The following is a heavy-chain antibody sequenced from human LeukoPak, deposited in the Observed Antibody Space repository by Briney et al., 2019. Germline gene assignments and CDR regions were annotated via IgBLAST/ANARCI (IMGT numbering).Heavy chain of an antibody. Sequence: RASVKVSCKASGYTFTGYYMHWVRQAPGQGLEWMGWINPNSGGTNYAQNFQGRVIMTRDTSISTAYMELNSLRSDDTAIYYCARDGGGKPQRNWFDPWGQGTLVTVSS. D-gene: IGHD3-16*01. CDR1: GYTFTGYY. V-gene: IGHV1-2*02. J-gene: IGHJ5*02. CDR2: INPNSGGT. CDR3: ARDGGGKPQRNWFDP.